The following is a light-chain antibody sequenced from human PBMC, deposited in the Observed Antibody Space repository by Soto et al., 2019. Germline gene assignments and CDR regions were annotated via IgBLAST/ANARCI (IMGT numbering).Light chain of an antibody. CDR3: CSYTRSGTRI. CDR2: DVS. V-gene: IGLV2-14*01. CDR1: SGDIGDYNY. Sequence: QSALTQPASVSGSPGQSITISCDGTSGDIGDYNYVSWYQQHPGKVPKVIIYDVSNRPSGVSYRFSGTKSGNTASLTVSGLQAEDEADYYCCSYTRSGTRIFGTGTKLTVL. J-gene: IGLJ1*01.